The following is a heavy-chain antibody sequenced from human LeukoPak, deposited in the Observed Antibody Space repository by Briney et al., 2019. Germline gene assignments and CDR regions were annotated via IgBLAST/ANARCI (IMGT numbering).Heavy chain of an antibody. D-gene: IGHD2-2*01. Sequence: PGESLKISCKGSGYSFTSYWIVWVRQMPGKGLEWMGIIYPGDSNTRYSPSFQGQVTISADKSISTAYLQWSSLKASDTAMYYCARRQGCSSTSCPPDYWGQGTLVTVSS. J-gene: IGHJ4*02. CDR3: ARRQGCSSTSCPPDY. V-gene: IGHV5-51*01. CDR1: GYSFTSYW. CDR2: IYPGDSNT.